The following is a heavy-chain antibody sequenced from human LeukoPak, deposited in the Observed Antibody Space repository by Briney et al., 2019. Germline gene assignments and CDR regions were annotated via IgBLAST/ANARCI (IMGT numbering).Heavy chain of an antibody. V-gene: IGHV1-69*04. J-gene: IGHJ4*02. D-gene: IGHD6-6*01. CDR1: GGTFSSYA. Sequence: GASVKVSCKASGGTFSSYAISWVRQAPGQGLEWMGRIIPILGIANYAQKFQGRVTITADKSTSTAYMELSSLRSEDTAVYYCAREGYSSSSGGTFDYWGQGTLVTVSS. CDR2: IIPILGIA. CDR3: AREGYSSSSGGTFDY.